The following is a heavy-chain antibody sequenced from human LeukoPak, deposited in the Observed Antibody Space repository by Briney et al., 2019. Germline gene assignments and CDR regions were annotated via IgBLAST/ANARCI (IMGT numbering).Heavy chain of an antibody. CDR1: GFTFSSYA. CDR3: ARDTPLDSSGYYFDY. Sequence: PGGSLRLSCAASGFTFSSYAMHWVRQAPGKGLEWVAVISYDGSNKYYADSVKGRFTISRDNSKNTLYLQMNSLRAEDTAVYYRARDTPLDSSGYYFDYWGQGTLVTVSS. CDR2: ISYDGSNK. D-gene: IGHD3-22*01. J-gene: IGHJ4*02. V-gene: IGHV3-30*04.